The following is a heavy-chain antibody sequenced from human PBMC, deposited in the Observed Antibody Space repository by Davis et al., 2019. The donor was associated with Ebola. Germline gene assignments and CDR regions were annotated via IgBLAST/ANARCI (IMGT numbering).Heavy chain of an antibody. D-gene: IGHD4/OR15-4a*01. J-gene: IGHJ4*02. CDR2: VRSHGSDD. Sequence: GGSLRLFCAASGFTFSDYYMSWIRQAPGRGLEWVAFVRSHGSDDHYADSVKGRFTISRDNAKNSLYLQMNSLRAEDTAVYYCARAMVLLDYWGQGTLVTVSS. CDR3: ARAMVLLDY. CDR1: GFTFSDYY. V-gene: IGHV3-30*02.